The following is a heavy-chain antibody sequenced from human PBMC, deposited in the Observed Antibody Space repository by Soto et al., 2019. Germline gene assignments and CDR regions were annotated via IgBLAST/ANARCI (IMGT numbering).Heavy chain of an antibody. Sequence: PGGSLRLSCAASGFTFSNAWMNWVRQAPGKGLEWVGRIKSKTDGGTTDYAAPVKGRFTISRDDSKNTLYLQMNSLKTEDTAVYYCTTDYTGGGSTPRIYYYYGMDVWGQGTTVTVSS. J-gene: IGHJ6*02. CDR1: GFTFSNAW. D-gene: IGHD3-16*01. CDR2: IKSKTDGGTT. V-gene: IGHV3-15*07. CDR3: TTDYTGGGSTPRIYYYYGMDV.